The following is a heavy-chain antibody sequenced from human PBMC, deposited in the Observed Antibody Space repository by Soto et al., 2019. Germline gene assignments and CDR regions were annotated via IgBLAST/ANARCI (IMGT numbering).Heavy chain of an antibody. CDR3: ARVKEVGEWELPWNY. D-gene: IGHD1-26*01. CDR2: IIPIFGTA. V-gene: IGHV1-69*12. Sequence: QVQLVQSGAEVKKPGSSVKVSCKASGGTFSSYAISWVRQAPGQGLEWMGGIIPIFGTANYAQKFQGRVTISADEYTSTAYMELSSLRSEDTAVYYCARVKEVGEWELPWNYWGQGTLVTVSS. CDR1: GGTFSSYA. J-gene: IGHJ4*02.